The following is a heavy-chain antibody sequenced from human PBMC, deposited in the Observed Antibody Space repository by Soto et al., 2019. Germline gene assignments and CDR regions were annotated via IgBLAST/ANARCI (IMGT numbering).Heavy chain of an antibody. CDR3: ARGHRYYDILTGPVRY. CDR1: GGSFSGYY. CDR2: INHSGST. J-gene: IGHJ4*02. D-gene: IGHD3-9*01. Sequence: SETLSLTCAVYGGSFSGYYWSWIRQPPGKGLEWIGEINHSGSTNYNPSLKSRVTISVDTSKNQFSLKLSSVTAADTAVYYCARGHRYYDILTGPVRYWGQGTLVTVSS. V-gene: IGHV4-34*01.